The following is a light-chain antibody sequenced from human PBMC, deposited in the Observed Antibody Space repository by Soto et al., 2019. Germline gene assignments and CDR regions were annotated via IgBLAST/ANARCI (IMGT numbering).Light chain of an antibody. V-gene: IGLV2-14*01. J-gene: IGLJ3*02. Sequence: QSALTQPASVSGSPGQSITISCTGTSSDVGGYNYVSWYQQHPGKAPKLMIYEVSNRPSGVSYRFSGSKSGNTASLTISGLQAEDEADYYCSSYTISSTGVFGGGTKVTVL. CDR3: SSYTISSTGV. CDR2: EVS. CDR1: SSDVGGYNY.